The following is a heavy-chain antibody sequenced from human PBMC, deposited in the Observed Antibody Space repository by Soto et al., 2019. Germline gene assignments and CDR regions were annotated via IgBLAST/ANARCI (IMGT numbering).Heavy chain of an antibody. CDR3: ATEPIYYNDGSGYYPLGH. D-gene: IGHD3-22*01. CDR2: ISAHNGDT. Sequence: ASVKASCKAPGYSLATYVFTWLRQPPVQGLECVGWISAHNGDTHYSQKFQGRVTLTTDTSTNTGYMGLRSLTSDDTAVYFCATEPIYYNDGSGYYPLGHWGQGTLVTVSS. CDR1: GYSLATYV. V-gene: IGHV1-18*04. J-gene: IGHJ4*02.